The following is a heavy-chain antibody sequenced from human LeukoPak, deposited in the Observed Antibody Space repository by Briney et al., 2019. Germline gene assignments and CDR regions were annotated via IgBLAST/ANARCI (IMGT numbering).Heavy chain of an antibody. D-gene: IGHD1-26*01. J-gene: IGHJ5*02. CDR1: GYAFTSYD. CDR3: ARVVRQFDP. CDR2: MNPNSGNA. Sequence: GASVTVSCKASGYAFTSYDINWVRQATGQGLEWMGWMNPNSGNAGYAQKFQGRVTMTRNTSISTAYMELSSLRSEDTAVYYCARVVRQFDPWGQGTLVTVSS. V-gene: IGHV1-8*01.